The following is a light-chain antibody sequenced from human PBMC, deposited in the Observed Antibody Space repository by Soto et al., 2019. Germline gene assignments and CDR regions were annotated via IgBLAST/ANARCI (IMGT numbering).Light chain of an antibody. V-gene: IGKV3-20*01. Sequence: EIVLTQPPGTLSLSPGERATLSCRASQSVSSSYLAWYQQKPGQAPRLLIYGASSRATGIPDRFSGSGSGTDFPLTISRLEPEDLAVYYCQQYGSSLFGPGTKVDIK. CDR3: QQYGSSL. CDR1: QSVSSSY. CDR2: GAS. J-gene: IGKJ3*01.